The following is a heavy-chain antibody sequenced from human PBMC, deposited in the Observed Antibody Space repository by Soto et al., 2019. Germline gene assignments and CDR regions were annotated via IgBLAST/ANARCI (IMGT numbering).Heavy chain of an antibody. CDR2: INQDGSEK. V-gene: IGHV3-7*03. Sequence: PGGSLRLSCVASGFIFSDYWMNWVRQAPGKGLEWVARINQDGSEKYYVDSVRGRLTISRDNAKNSLSVQMDSLRAEDTAIYYCARRGIGVAGIFDYWGQGILVTVSS. CDR3: ARRGIGVAGIFDY. D-gene: IGHD6-19*01. CDR1: GFIFSDYW. J-gene: IGHJ4*02.